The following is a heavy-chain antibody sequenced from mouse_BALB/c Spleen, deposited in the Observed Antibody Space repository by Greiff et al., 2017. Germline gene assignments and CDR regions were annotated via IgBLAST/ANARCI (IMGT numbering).Heavy chain of an antibody. V-gene: IGHV14-3*02. D-gene: IGHD2-12*01. CDR3: ASGSYYVYFDY. CDR1: GFNIKDTY. Sequence: VQLQQSGAELVKPGPSVKLSCTASGFNIKDTYMHWVKQRPEQGLEWIGRIDPANGNTKYDPKFQGKATITADTSSNTAYLQLSSLTSEDTAVYYCASGSYYVYFDYWGQGTTLTVSS. CDR2: IDPANGNT. J-gene: IGHJ2*01.